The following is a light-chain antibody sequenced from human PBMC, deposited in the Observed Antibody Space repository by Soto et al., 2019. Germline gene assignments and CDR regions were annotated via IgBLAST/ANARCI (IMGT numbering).Light chain of an antibody. CDR2: SNT. Sequence: QSVLTQPPSVSGAPGQRVTISCTGSSSNIGAGYDVHWYQQLPGTAPKLLIYSNTYRPSGVPDRFSGSKSGTSASLAITGLQAEDEADYYCQSYDSSYVFGTGTKLNVL. J-gene: IGLJ1*01. CDR1: SSNIGAGYD. V-gene: IGLV1-40*01. CDR3: QSYDSSYV.